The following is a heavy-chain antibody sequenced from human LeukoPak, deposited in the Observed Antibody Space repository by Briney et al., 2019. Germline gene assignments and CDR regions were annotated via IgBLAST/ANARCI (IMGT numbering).Heavy chain of an antibody. J-gene: IGHJ4*02. V-gene: IGHV3-23*01. CDR1: GFTLTSYA. CDR3: ARSLYYYDSSGYYYF. D-gene: IGHD3-22*01. CDR2: ISDGGGGT. Sequence: GGSLRLSCAASGFTLTSYAMSWVRQAPGRGLEWVSFISDGGGGTHYADSVKGRFTVSRDSSRNTVFLQMNSLRAEDTAVYYCARSLYYYDSSGYYYFGGQGTLVTVSS.